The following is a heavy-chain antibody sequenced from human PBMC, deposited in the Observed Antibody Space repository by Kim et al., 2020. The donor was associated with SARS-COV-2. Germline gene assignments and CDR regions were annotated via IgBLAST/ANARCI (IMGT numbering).Heavy chain of an antibody. D-gene: IGHD6-19*01. CDR3: ARSTSSGWYYYYYGMDV. V-gene: IGHV3-13*01. CDR2: IGTAGDT. J-gene: IGHJ6*02. CDR1: GFTFSSYD. Sequence: GGSLRLSCAASGFTFSSYDMHWVRQATGKGLEWVSAIGTAGDTYYPGSVKGRFTISRENAKNSLYLQMNSQRAGDTAVYYCARSTSSGWYYYYYGMDVWGQGTTVTVSS.